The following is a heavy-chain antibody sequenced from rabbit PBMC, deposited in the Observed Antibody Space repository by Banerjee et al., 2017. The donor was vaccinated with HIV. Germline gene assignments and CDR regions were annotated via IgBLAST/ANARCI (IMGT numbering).Heavy chain of an antibody. CDR3: ARSVGSSYYYGMDL. CDR2: INTGSGGA. D-gene: IGHD8-1*01. J-gene: IGHJ6*01. V-gene: IGHV1S40*01. CDR1: GFSFSSSYW. Sequence: QSLEESGGDLVKPGGTLTLTCTASGFSFSSSYWICWVRQAPGKGLEWIGCINTGSGGAYYASWVISRFTISKTSSTTVTLQMTSLTAADTATYFCARSVGSSYYYGMDLWGQGTLVTVS.